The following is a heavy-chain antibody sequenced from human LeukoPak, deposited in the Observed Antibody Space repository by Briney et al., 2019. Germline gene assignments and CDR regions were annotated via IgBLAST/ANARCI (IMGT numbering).Heavy chain of an antibody. CDR1: GGSFSGYY. J-gene: IGHJ3*01. CDR2: INHSGST. CDR3: ARSFLRYFDWLSWLSRDAFDL. V-gene: IGHV4-34*01. D-gene: IGHD3-9*01. Sequence: SETLSLTCAVSGGSFSGYYWTWIRQPPRKGLEWIGEINHSGSTNYNPSLKSRVTVSVDTSKNQFSLKLSSVTAADTAVYYCARSFLRYFDWLSWLSRDAFDLWGQGTMVTVSS.